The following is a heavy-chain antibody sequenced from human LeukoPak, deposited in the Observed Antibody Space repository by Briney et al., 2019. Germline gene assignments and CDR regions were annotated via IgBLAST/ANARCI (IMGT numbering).Heavy chain of an antibody. V-gene: IGHV3-21*01. D-gene: IGHD2-21*02. CDR3: ARSAYCGGDCYSRGYYFDY. Sequence: GGSLRLSCAASGFTFSSYSMNWVRPAPGRGLEWVSSISSSSSYIYYADSVKGRFTISRDNAKNSLYLQMNRLRDEDTAVYYCARSAYCGGDCYSRGYYFDYWGQGTLVTVSS. CDR2: ISSSSSYI. J-gene: IGHJ4*02. CDR1: GFTFSSYS.